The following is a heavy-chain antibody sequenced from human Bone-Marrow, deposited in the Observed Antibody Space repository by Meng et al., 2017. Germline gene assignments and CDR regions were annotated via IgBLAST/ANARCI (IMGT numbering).Heavy chain of an antibody. D-gene: IGHD3-3*01. V-gene: IGHV1-2*06. J-gene: IGHJ4*02. CDR2: INPNSGGT. CDR3: ASLAIFGVVIRDY. CDR1: GYTFTGYY. Sequence: QVQLGQFGAEVKKPWASVKVSCKASGYTFTGYYLHWVRQSPGQGLEWMGRINPNSGGTNYAQKFQGRVTMTRDTSISTAYMELSRLRSDDTAVYYCASLAIFGVVIRDYWGQGTLVTVSS.